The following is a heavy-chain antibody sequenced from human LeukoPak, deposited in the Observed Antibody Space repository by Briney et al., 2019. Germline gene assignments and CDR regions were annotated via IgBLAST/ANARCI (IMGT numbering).Heavy chain of an antibody. CDR3: ATDSPAVAGREWSY. D-gene: IGHD6-19*01. J-gene: IGHJ4*02. CDR1: GYTLTELS. CDR2: FDPEDGET. V-gene: IGHV1-24*01. Sequence: ASVKVSCKVSGYTLTELSMHWVRQAPGKGLEWMGGFDPEDGETIYAQKFQGRVTMTEDTSTDTAYMELSSLRSEDTAVYYCATDSPAVAGREWSYWGQGTLVTVSS.